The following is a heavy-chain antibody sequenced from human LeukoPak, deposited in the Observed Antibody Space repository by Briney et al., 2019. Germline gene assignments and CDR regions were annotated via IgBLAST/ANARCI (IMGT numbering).Heavy chain of an antibody. Sequence: GALRLSCAAAGFTFSSYGMHCVRQAPGKGLEWVAVISYDGSNKYYADSVKGRFTISRDNSKNTLYLQMNSLRAEDTAVYHCAKEPEVVPAATQDYYFDYWGQGTLVTVSS. CDR3: AKEPEVVPAATQDYYFDY. V-gene: IGHV3-30*18. CDR1: GFTFSSYG. CDR2: ISYDGSNK. J-gene: IGHJ4*02. D-gene: IGHD2-2*01.